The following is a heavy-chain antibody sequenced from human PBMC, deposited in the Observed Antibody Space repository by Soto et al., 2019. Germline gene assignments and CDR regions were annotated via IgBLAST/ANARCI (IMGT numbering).Heavy chain of an antibody. CDR3: AKGLWFGELPFDAFDI. CDR1: GFTFSSYG. V-gene: IGHV3-30*18. CDR2: ISYDGSNK. J-gene: IGHJ3*02. D-gene: IGHD3-10*01. Sequence: GGSLRLSCAASGFTFSSYGMHWVRQAPGKGLEWVAIISYDGSNKYYADSVKGRFTISRDNSKNTLYLQMNSLRAEDTAVYYCAKGLWFGELPFDAFDIWGQGTMVTVSS.